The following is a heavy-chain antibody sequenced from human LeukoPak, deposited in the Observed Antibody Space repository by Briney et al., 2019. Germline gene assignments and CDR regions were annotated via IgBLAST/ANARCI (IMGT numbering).Heavy chain of an antibody. V-gene: IGHV3-33*01. J-gene: IGHJ5*02. CDR1: GFSFSNHG. CDR3: AGDSYQDYYGRFDP. Sequence: GGSLRLSCAASGFSFSNHGMHWVRQAPGKRLEWVAVIWDDGNNKRYANSVNGRFTISRDNSENTLYLRMNGLTAEDTAMYYCAGDSYQDYYGRFDPWGQGTLVIVSS. CDR2: IWDDGNNK. D-gene: IGHD3-10*01.